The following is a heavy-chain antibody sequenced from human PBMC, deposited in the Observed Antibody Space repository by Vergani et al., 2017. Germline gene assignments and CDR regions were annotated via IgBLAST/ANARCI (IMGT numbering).Heavy chain of an antibody. D-gene: IGHD4-17*01. CDR3: ARGPPLYGDYVPPIDY. CDR2: IYSGGST. V-gene: IGHV3-66*02. Sequence: EVQLLESGGGLVQPGGSLRLSCAASGFTFSSYAMSWVRQAPGKGLEWVSAIYSGGSTYYADSVKGRFTISRDNSKNTLYLQMNSLRAEDTAVYYCARGPPLYGDYVPPIDYWGQGTLVTVSS. CDR1: GFTFSSYA. J-gene: IGHJ4*02.